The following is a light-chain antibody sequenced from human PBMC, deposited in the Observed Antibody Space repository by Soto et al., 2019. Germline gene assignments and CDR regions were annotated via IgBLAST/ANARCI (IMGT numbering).Light chain of an antibody. CDR1: HSVSSN. Sequence: EIVLAQSPATLSFSPGERATLSCRASHSVSSNLAWYQQKPGQAPRLLIYGASTRATGIPDRFSGSGSGTDFTLTISRLESEDFEVYYCQHYGSAPPRWTFGQGTKVDIK. CDR3: QHYGSAPPRWT. J-gene: IGKJ1*01. V-gene: IGKV3-20*01. CDR2: GAS.